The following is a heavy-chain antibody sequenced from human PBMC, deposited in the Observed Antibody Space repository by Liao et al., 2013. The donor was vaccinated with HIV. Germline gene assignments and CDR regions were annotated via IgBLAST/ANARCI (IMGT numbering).Heavy chain of an antibody. CDR1: GGSISSYY. D-gene: IGHD4-17*01. Sequence: QVQLQESGPGVVKPSHILSLTCTVSGGSISSYYWNWIRQPAGKGLEWIGRISTSGGTHYNPSLRSRVTISVDTSKKQFSLNLSSVTAADTAVYYCARQGHDYGDLGVYSFDCWGQGTLVTVSS. V-gene: IGHV4-4*07. CDR2: ISTSGGT. J-gene: IGHJ4*02. CDR3: ARQGHDYGDLGVYSFDC.